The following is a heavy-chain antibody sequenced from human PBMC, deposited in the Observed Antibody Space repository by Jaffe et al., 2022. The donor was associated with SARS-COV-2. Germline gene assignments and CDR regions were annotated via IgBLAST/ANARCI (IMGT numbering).Heavy chain of an antibody. Sequence: QLQLQESGPGLVKPSETLSLTCTVSGGSISSSSYYWGWIRQPPGKGLEWIGSIYYSGSTYYNPSLKSRVTISVDTSKNQFSLKLSSVTAADTAVYYCARLAGELRDGYYFDYWGQGTLVTVSS. CDR1: GGSISSSSYY. V-gene: IGHV4-39*01. D-gene: IGHD1-26*01. CDR3: ARLAGELRDGYYFDY. J-gene: IGHJ4*02. CDR2: IYYSGST.